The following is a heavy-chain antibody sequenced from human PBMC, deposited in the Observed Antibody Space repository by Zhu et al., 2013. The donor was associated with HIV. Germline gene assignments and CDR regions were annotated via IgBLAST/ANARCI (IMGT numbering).Heavy chain of an antibody. CDR1: GGTFSSYA. CDR2: IIPIFGTA. Sequence: QVQLVQSGAEVKKPGSSVKVSCKASGGTFSSYAISWVRQAPGQGLEWMGGIIPIFGTANYAQKFQGRVTITADESTSTAYMELSSLRSEDTAVYYCARVASSNLITMVRGVMPEGGYFDYWGQGTLVTVSS. D-gene: IGHD3-10*01. J-gene: IGHJ4*02. CDR3: ARVASSNLITMVRGVMPEGGYFDY. V-gene: IGHV1-69*01.